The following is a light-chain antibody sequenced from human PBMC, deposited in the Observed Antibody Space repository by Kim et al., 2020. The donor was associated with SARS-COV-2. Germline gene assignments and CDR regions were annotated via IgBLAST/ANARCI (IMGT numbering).Light chain of an antibody. CDR2: DAS. Sequence: DIQLTQSPSTLSASVGDRVTITCRASQSISAWLAWYQQRPGKAPRLLIYDASSMQSGVPLRFSGSGSGTEFTLTISSLQPDDFATYYCQQYNNYPLTFGGGTKVEIK. CDR3: QQYNNYPLT. CDR1: QSISAW. J-gene: IGKJ4*01. V-gene: IGKV1-5*01.